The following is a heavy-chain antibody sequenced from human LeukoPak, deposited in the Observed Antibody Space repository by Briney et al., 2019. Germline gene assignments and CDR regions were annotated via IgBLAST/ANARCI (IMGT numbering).Heavy chain of an antibody. CDR1: GYTFTGYY. V-gene: IGHV1-2*02. Sequence: ASVKVSCKASGYTFTGYYMHWVRQAPGQGLEWMGWINPNSGGTNYAQKFQGRVTMTRDTSISTAYMELSRLRSDDTAVYYCATHYCSGGSCYSSWRPNWFDPWGQGTLVTVSS. CDR3: ATHYCSGGSCYSSWRPNWFDP. J-gene: IGHJ5*02. CDR2: INPNSGGT. D-gene: IGHD2-15*01.